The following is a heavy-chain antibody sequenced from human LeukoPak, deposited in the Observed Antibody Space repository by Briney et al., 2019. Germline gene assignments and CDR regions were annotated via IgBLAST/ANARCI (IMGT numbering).Heavy chain of an antibody. CDR1: GGSISSYY. V-gene: IGHV4-4*07. D-gene: IGHD3-3*01. CDR2: IYTSGST. CDR3: ARGPMFFGVAYCDS. J-gene: IGHJ4*02. Sequence: SETLSLTCTVSGGSISSYYWSWIRQPAGKGLEWIGRIYTSGSTNYNPSLKSRVTMSADTSKNQFSLKLSSVTAADTAVYYCARGPMFFGVAYCDSWGQGTLVTVSS.